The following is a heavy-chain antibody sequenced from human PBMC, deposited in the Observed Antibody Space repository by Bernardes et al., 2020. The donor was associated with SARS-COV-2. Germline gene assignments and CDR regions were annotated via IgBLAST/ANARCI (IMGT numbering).Heavy chain of an antibody. CDR2: IKQDGSEK. CDR3: ARAGLGVVVVAATYYYYYRMDV. D-gene: IGHD2-15*01. J-gene: IGHJ6*02. CDR1: GFTFSSYW. V-gene: IGHV3-7*01. Sequence: GGSLRLSCAASGFTFSSYWMSWVRQAPGKGLEWVANIKQDGSEKYYVDSVKGRFTISRDNAKNSLYLQMNSLRAEDTAVYYCARAGLGVVVVAATYYYYYRMDVGGQGTTVTGSS.